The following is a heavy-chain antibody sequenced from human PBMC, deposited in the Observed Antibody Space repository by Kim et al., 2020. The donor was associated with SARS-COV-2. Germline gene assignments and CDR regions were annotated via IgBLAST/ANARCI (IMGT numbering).Heavy chain of an antibody. CDR1: GFTFSKHF. D-gene: IGHD3-3*01. CDR2: INSDGSDR. J-gene: IGHJ4*02. CDR3: TGCVGVDMSPH. V-gene: IGHV3-74*03. Sequence: GGSLRLSCAASGFTFSKHFMHWVRQAPGKGLVWVSRINSDGSDRTYADSVMGRFTISRDNAKNTVYLQMSSLRVEDTAVYYCTGCVGVDMSPHWRQGTLVSVSS.